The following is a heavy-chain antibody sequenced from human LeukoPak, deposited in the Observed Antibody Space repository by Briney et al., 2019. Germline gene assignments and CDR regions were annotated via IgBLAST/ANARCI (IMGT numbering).Heavy chain of an antibody. CDR2: ISPSGDRT. CDR1: GFTFSSYA. Sequence: PGGSLRLSCAASGFTFSSYAMSWVRQAPGKGLEWDSFISPSGDRTSNADSVEGRFTISRDNTRNTLYLQMNSLRDEDTGVYYCAIMHGYYDGSGFWVQWGQGTLVTVSS. V-gene: IGHV3-23*01. J-gene: IGHJ4*02. CDR3: AIMHGYYDGSGFWVQ. D-gene: IGHD3-22*01.